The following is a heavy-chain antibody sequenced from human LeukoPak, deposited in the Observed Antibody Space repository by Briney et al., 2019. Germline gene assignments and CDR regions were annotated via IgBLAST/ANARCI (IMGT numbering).Heavy chain of an antibody. Sequence: PGESLRVSCAASGFTFNRYWIHWVRQAPGKGLECVSRINPDESTTTYADSVKGRFTISRDNAKNTVYLQMNSLRAEDTAVYYCARVLSGSWDWFDPWGQGTLVTVSS. CDR1: GFTFNRYW. J-gene: IGHJ5*02. CDR2: INPDESTT. V-gene: IGHV3-74*01. D-gene: IGHD3-22*01. CDR3: ARVLSGSWDWFDP.